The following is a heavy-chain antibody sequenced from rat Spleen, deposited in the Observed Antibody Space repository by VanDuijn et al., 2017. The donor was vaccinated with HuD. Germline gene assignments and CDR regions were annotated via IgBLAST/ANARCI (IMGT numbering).Heavy chain of an antibody. CDR3: TRDSNNNYGAYWYFDF. D-gene: IGHD1-10*01. CDR1: GFSLSNYG. Sequence: QVQLKESGPGLVQPSQTLSLTCTVSGFSLSNYGVSWFRKPPGKGLEWIAAISTGGNTYYNSALKSRLSISRDTSKSQVFLKMNSLQTEDTGTYYCTRDSNNNYGAYWYFDFWGQGVMVTVSS. J-gene: IGHJ2*01. CDR2: ISTGGNT. V-gene: IGHV2S8*01.